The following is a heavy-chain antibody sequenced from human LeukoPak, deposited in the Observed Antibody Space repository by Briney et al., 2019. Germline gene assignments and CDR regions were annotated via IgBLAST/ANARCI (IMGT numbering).Heavy chain of an antibody. CDR3: ATVSSSWYA. CDR1: GYTFTHYY. V-gene: IGHV1-69-2*01. J-gene: IGHJ5*02. CDR2: VDPEDGET. Sequence: ASVKVSCKASGYTFTHYYMHWVQQAPGKGREWMGLVDPEDGETIYAEKFQGRVTITPDTSTDTAYMELSSLRSEDTAVYYCATVSSSWYAWGQGTLVTVSS. D-gene: IGHD6-13*01.